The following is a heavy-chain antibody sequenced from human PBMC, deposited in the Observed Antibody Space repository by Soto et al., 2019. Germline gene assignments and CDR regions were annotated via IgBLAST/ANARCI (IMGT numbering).Heavy chain of an antibody. CDR2: IIPILGIA. CDR3: ARDLGLEWLVDH. V-gene: IGHV1-69*04. CDR1: GGTFSSYP. J-gene: IGHJ4*02. D-gene: IGHD3-3*01. Sequence: QVQLVQSGAEVKKPGSSVKVSCKASGGTFSSYPISWVRQAPGQGLEWMGRIIPILGIANYAQKFQGRVTITADKPTSTAYLELSSLRSDDAAVYYCARDLGLEWLVDHWGQGTLVTVSS.